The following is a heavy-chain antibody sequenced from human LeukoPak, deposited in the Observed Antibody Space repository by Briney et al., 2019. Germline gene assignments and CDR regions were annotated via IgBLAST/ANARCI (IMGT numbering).Heavy chain of an antibody. CDR2: IFYSRDT. J-gene: IGHJ4*02. D-gene: IGHD7-27*01. CDR1: GGPLSGYH. CDR3: ARDKQPGDK. V-gene: IGHV4-59*01. Sequence: SVTVSLTCTVCGGPLSGYHWVWLPRPPGKGLEGGGYIFYSRDTTYNPSLKSRVTISIDTTKNQFSLQMTSATAEDTAVYFCARDKQPGDKWGPGTLVTVSS.